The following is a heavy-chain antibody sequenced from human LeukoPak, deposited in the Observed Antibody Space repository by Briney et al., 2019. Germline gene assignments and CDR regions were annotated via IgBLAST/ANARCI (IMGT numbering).Heavy chain of an antibody. Sequence: PGGSLRLSCAASGFTFNTYAIHWVRQAPGKGLEWVAIIWYDGVNKYYADSVKGRFTISRDNSKNTLYLQMNSLRAEDTAVYYCARDRGYSYADYWGQGTLVTVSS. CDR2: IWYDGVNK. CDR1: GFTFNTYA. D-gene: IGHD5-18*01. J-gene: IGHJ4*02. V-gene: IGHV3-33*01. CDR3: ARDRGYSYADY.